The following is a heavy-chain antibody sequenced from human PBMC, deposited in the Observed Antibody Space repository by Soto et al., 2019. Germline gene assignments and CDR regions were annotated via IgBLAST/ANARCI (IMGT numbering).Heavy chain of an antibody. CDR2: INPSGGST. Sequence: ASVKVSCKASGYTFTSYYMHWVRQAPGQGLEWMGIINPSGGSTSYAQKFQGRVTITADESTSTAYMELSSLRSEDTAVYYCAREPTQDFWSGYWGYWGQGTLVTVSS. D-gene: IGHD3-3*01. CDR3: AREPTQDFWSGYWGY. CDR1: GYTFTSYY. J-gene: IGHJ4*02. V-gene: IGHV1-46*01.